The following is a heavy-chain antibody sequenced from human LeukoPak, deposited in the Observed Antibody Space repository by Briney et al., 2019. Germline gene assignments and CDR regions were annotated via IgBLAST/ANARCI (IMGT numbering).Heavy chain of an antibody. CDR2: ISYDGSNK. CDR3: AREKSTALFDY. Sequence: PGSSLRLSCADSGFTFSSSVMHWVRQAPGKGLEWVAVISYDGSNKYYADSVKGRFTISRDNSQNTLYLEMISLRTDDTAVYYCAREKSTALFDYWGQGTLVTVSS. CDR1: GFTFSSSV. V-gene: IGHV3-30-3*01. J-gene: IGHJ4*02.